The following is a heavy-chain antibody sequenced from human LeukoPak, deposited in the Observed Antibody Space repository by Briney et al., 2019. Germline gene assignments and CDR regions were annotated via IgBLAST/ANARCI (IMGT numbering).Heavy chain of an antibody. CDR2: ISAYNGNT. D-gene: IGHD2-15*01. CDR3: ARDLVVLVVAAAFDY. J-gene: IGHJ4*02. Sequence: ASVKVSCKASGYTFTSYGISWVRQATGQGLEWMGWISAYNGNTNYAQKLQGRVTMTTDTSTSTAYMELRSLRSDDTAVYYCARDLVVLVVAAAFDYWGQGTLVTVSS. V-gene: IGHV1-18*01. CDR1: GYTFTSYG.